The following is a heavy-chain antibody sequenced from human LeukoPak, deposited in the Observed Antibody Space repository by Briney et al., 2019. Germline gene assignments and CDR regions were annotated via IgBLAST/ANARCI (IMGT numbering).Heavy chain of an antibody. J-gene: IGHJ5*02. Sequence: SETLSLTCTVSGGSISSSSYYWGWIRQPPGKGLEWIGSIYYSGSTYYNPSLKSRVTISVDTSKNQFSLKVNSVAAADTAVYYCARTTEDCSRTSCYHYWFDPWGQGTLVTVSS. CDR3: ARTTEDCSRTSCYHYWFDP. CDR1: GGSISSSSYY. D-gene: IGHD2-2*01. CDR2: IYYSGST. V-gene: IGHV4-39*07.